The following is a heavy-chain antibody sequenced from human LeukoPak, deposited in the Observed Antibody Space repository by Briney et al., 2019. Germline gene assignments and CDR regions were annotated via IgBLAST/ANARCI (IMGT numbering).Heavy chain of an antibody. CDR3: ARVDYYYFDY. Sequence: SETLSLTCAVYGGSFSGYYWSWIRQPPGKGLEWIGEINRSGSTNYNPSLKSRVTISVDTSKNQFSLKLSSVTAADTAVYYCARVDYYYFDYWGQGTLVTVSS. CDR1: GGSFSGYY. V-gene: IGHV4-34*01. CDR2: INRSGST. D-gene: IGHD3-10*01. J-gene: IGHJ4*02.